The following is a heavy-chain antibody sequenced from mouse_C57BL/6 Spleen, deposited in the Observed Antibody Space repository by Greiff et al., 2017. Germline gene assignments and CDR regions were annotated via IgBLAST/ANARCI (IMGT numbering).Heavy chain of an antibody. J-gene: IGHJ2*01. CDR3: SVPPPSYGGVDY. V-gene: IGHV1-59*01. CDR2: IDPSDSYT. CDR1: GYTFPSYW. D-gene: IGHD2-10*01. Sequence: VQLQQPGAELVRPGTSVKLSCKASGYTFPSYWMHWVKQRPGQGLEWIGVIDPSDSYTNYNQKFKGTATLTVDTSSSQSYMQLSSLTSGDSAVYYCSVPPPSYGGVDYWGQGTTLTVSS.